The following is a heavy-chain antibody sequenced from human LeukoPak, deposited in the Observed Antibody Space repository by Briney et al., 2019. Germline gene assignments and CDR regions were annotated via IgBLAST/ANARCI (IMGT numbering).Heavy chain of an antibody. V-gene: IGHV3-33*08. CDR2: IWYDGINK. Sequence: GGSLRLSCAASGFTFGNYAMSWVRQAPGKGLEWVAVIWYDGINKYYVDSVKGRFTISRDNSKNTLYLQMNSLRAEDTAVYYCARSTSSEYDIYHFDYWGQGTLVTVSS. D-gene: IGHD3-9*01. J-gene: IGHJ4*02. CDR1: GFTFGNYA. CDR3: ARSTSSEYDIYHFDY.